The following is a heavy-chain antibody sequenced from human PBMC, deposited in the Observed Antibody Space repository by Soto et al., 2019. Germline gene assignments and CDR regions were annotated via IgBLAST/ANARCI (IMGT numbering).Heavy chain of an antibody. D-gene: IGHD2-2*01. V-gene: IGHV3-23*01. J-gene: IGHJ4*02. CDR1: GFTFSNHA. CDR3: ARDPGGHYCTSTSCLYFFDH. CDR2: ISDSGST. Sequence: EVQLLESGGALVQPGGSLRLSCAASGFTFSNHAMNWVRQAPGKGLEWVSTISDSGSTYYADSVKGRFTISRDNSKNTLYLQMSRRRAEDTAVYYCARDPGGHYCTSTSCLYFFDHWGQGTLVIVSS.